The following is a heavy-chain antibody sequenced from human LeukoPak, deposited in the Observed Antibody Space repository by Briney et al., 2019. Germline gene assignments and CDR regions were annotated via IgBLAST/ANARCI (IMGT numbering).Heavy chain of an antibody. J-gene: IGHJ4*02. CDR1: RFTFSSYW. CDR2: IKQDGSEK. V-gene: IGHV3-7*01. Sequence: GGSLRLSCAASRFTFSSYWMSWVRQAPGKGLEWVANIKQDGSEKYYVDSVKGRFTISRGNAKNSLYLQMNSLRAEDTAVYYCAREGYSYLVYYFDYWGQGTLVTVSS. CDR3: AREGYSYLVYYFDY. D-gene: IGHD5-18*01.